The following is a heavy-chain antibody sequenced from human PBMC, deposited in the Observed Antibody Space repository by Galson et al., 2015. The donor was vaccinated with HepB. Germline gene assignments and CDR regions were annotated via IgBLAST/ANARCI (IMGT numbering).Heavy chain of an antibody. CDR1: GGSISSYS. CDR2: IYYSGST. CDR3: ARVRGSDDFWSGYYIHKYYYYYMDV. J-gene: IGHJ6*03. V-gene: IGHV4-59*01. Sequence: ETLSLTCTVSGGSISSYSWSWIRQPPGKGLEWIGYIYYSGSTNYNPSLKSRVTISVDTSKNQFSLKLSSVTAADTAVYYCARVRGSDDFWSGYYIHKYYYYYMDVWGKGTTVTVSS. D-gene: IGHD3-3*01.